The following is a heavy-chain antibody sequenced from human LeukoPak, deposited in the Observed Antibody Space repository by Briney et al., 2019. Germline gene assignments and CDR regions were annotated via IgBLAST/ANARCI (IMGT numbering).Heavy chain of an antibody. CDR3: AKTFQWYYMDV. Sequence: GGSLRLSCVASGFTFSSYGMSWVRQAPGKGLEWVSTISGSGDSTYYADSVKGRFTIARDNSKNTVYLQMNSLRAEDTAVYYCAKTFQWYYMDVWGKGTTVTISS. CDR1: GFTFSSYG. J-gene: IGHJ6*03. D-gene: IGHD2-8*01. V-gene: IGHV3-23*01. CDR2: ISGSGDST.